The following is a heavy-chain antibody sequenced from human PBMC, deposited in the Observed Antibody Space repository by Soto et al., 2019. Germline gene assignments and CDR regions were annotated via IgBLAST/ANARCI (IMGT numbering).Heavy chain of an antibody. CDR1: GGSFSGYY. V-gene: IGHV4-34*01. Sequence: SETLSLTCAVYGGSFSGYYWSWIRQPPGKGLEWIGEINHSGSTNYNPSLKSRVTISVDTSKNQFSLKLSSVTAADTAVYYCARKMPTMIVVVIQNWFDPWGQGTLVTVPS. D-gene: IGHD3-22*01. CDR2: INHSGST. J-gene: IGHJ5*02. CDR3: ARKMPTMIVVVIQNWFDP.